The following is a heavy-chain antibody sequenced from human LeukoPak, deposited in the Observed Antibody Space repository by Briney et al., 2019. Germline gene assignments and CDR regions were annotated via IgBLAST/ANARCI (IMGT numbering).Heavy chain of an antibody. CDR3: AHKAAMVNWFDP. CDR1: GFSLSTSGVG. V-gene: IGHV2-5*01. D-gene: IGHD5-18*01. Sequence: SGPTLVNPTQTLTLTCTFSGFSLSTSGVGVGWIRQPPGKALEWLALIYWNDDKRYSPSLKSRLTITKDTSKNQVVLTMTNMDPVDTATYYCAHKAAMVNWFDPWGQGTLVTVSS. CDR2: IYWNDDK. J-gene: IGHJ5*02.